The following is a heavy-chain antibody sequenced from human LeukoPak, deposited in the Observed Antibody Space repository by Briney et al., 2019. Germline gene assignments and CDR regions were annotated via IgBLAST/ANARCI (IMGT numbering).Heavy chain of an antibody. CDR2: INTNTGNP. CDR1: GYTFTSYA. V-gene: IGHV7-4-1*02. D-gene: IGHD2-8*01. Sequence: VASVKVSCKASGYTFTSYAMNWVRQAPGQGLEWMGWINTNTGNPTYAQGFTGRFVFSLDTSVSTAYLQISSLKAEDTAVYYCARDGPGYCTNGVCYYYYMDVWGKGTTVTVSS. CDR3: ARDGPGYCTNGVCYYYYMDV. J-gene: IGHJ6*03.